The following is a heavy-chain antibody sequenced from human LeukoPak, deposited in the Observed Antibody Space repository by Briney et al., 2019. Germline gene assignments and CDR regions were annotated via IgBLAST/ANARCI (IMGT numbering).Heavy chain of an antibody. CDR3: ARGGTFPIFDY. V-gene: IGHV3-53*01. J-gene: IGHJ4*02. D-gene: IGHD2-15*01. CDR2: IYSGGST. Sequence: GGSLRLSCAASGFTVSSNYMSWVRQAPGKGLEWVSVIYSGGSTYYADSVKGRFTIPRDNSKNTLYLQMNSLRAEDTAVYYCARGGTFPIFDYWGQGTLVTVSS. CDR1: GFTVSSNY.